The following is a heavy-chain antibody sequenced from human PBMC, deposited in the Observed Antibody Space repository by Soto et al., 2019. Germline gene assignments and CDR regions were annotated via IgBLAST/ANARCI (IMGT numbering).Heavy chain of an antibody. V-gene: IGHV3-21*01. CDR1: GFTFSSYS. Sequence: GGSLRLSCAASGFTFSSYSMNWVRQAPGKGLEWVSSISSSSSYIYYADSVKGRFTISRDNAKNTLYLQMNSLRAEDTAVYYCAREPIYIAVAGTYYYYGMDVWGQGTTVTVSS. CDR2: ISSSSSYI. J-gene: IGHJ6*02. D-gene: IGHD6-19*01. CDR3: AREPIYIAVAGTYYYYGMDV.